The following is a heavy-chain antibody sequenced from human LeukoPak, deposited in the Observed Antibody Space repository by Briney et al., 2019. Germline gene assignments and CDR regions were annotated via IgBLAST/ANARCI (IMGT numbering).Heavy chain of an antibody. Sequence: GGSLRLSCAASGFTFSSYSMNWVRQAPGKGLEWVSYISSSSSTIYYADSVKGRFTISRDNAKNSLYLQMNSLRAEDTAVYYCARMTTVTTNWSQGTLVTVSS. CDR1: GFTFSSYS. CDR3: ARMTTVTTN. J-gene: IGHJ4*02. CDR2: ISSSSSTI. D-gene: IGHD4-17*01. V-gene: IGHV3-48*04.